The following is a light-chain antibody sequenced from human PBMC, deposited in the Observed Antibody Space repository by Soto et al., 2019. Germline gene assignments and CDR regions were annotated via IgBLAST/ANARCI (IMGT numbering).Light chain of an antibody. CDR1: QSVSSNY. CDR3: QQYGSSYPWT. J-gene: IGKJ1*01. CDR2: GAS. Sequence: EIVLTQSPGTLSLSPGERATLSCRASQSVSSNYLAWYQQKPGQAPRLLIYGASSRATGIPDRFSGSGSGTDFTLTIRRLEPEDFAVYYYQQYGSSYPWTMGQGTKVDIK. V-gene: IGKV3-20*01.